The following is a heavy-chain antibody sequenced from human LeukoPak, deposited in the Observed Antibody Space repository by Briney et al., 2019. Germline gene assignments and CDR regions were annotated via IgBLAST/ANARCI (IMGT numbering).Heavy chain of an antibody. CDR1: GGSISSSSYY. V-gene: IGHV4-39*01. Sequence: PSETLSLTCTVSGGSISSSSYYWGWIRQPPGKGLEWIGSIHYSGSTYYNPSLKSRVTISVDTSKNQFSLKLSSVTAADTAVYYCARQRSIAAAKLGSWFDPWGQGTLVTVSS. D-gene: IGHD6-13*01. CDR3: ARQRSIAAAKLGSWFDP. CDR2: IHYSGST. J-gene: IGHJ5*02.